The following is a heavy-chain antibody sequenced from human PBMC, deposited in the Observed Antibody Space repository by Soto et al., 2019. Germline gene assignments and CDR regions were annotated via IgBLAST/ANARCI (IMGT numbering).Heavy chain of an antibody. CDR2: INHSGST. Sequence: PSATLSLTCAVYGGSFSGYYGSWIRQPPGKGLEWIGEINHSGSTNYNPSLKSRVTISVDTSKNQFSLKLSSVTAADTAVYYCARVRPASNAFDIWGQGTMVTVSS. V-gene: IGHV4-34*01. CDR1: GGSFSGYY. J-gene: IGHJ3*02. CDR3: ARVRPASNAFDI.